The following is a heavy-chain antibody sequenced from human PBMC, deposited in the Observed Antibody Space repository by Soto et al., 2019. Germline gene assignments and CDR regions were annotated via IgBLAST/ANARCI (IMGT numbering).Heavy chain of an antibody. CDR1: GGSISSSSYY. V-gene: IGHV4-39*01. CDR3: ARLCYSSGEINWFDP. D-gene: IGHD6-25*01. Sequence: SETLSLTCTVSGGSISSSSYYWGWIRQPPGKGLEWIGSIYYSGSTYYNPSLKSRVTISVDTSKNQFSLKLSSVTAADTAVYYCARLCYSSGEINWFDPWGQGTLVTVSS. J-gene: IGHJ5*02. CDR2: IYYSGST.